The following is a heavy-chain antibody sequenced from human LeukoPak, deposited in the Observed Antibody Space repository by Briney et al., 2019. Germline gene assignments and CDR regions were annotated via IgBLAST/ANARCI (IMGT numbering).Heavy chain of an antibody. J-gene: IGHJ5*02. CDR2: ISWNSGSI. CDR1: GFTFDDYA. V-gene: IGHV3-9*01. D-gene: IGHD1-26*01. Sequence: GGSLRLSCAASGFTFDDYAMHWVRQAPGKGLEWVSGISWNSGSIGYADSVKGRFTISRDNAKNSLYLQMHSLRAEDTALYYCAKDADGSSNWFDLWGQGTLVTVSS. CDR3: AKDADGSSNWFDL.